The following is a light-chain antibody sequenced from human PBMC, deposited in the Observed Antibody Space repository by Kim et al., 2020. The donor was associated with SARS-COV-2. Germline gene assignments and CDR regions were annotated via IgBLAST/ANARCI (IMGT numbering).Light chain of an antibody. V-gene: IGKV3-15*01. J-gene: IGKJ2*01. CDR2: AAS. CDR3: QQYDKWPLYT. CDR1: QSVSST. Sequence: EIVMTQSPATLSVSPGETVTLSCRVSQSVSSTSFVWYQQKPGQAPRLLIYAASVRATGVPARFSGSGSGTEFSLTITSLQSEDSAIYYCQQYDKWPLYTFGQGTKLEIK.